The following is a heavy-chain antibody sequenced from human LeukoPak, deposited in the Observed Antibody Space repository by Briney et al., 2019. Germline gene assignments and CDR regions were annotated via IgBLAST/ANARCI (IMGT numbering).Heavy chain of an antibody. CDR1: GFTFSNYY. CDR3: ARASGGSCYDY. Sequence: KPGGSLRLSCVASGFTFSNYYMNWIRQAPGKGLESFSYITTSSSIYYADSVKGRFTISRDDANNSLYLQMNSLRAEDPAVYYCARASGGSCYDYWGQGTLVTVYS. J-gene: IGHJ4*02. V-gene: IGHV3-69-1*01. CDR2: ITTSSSI. D-gene: IGHD2-15*01.